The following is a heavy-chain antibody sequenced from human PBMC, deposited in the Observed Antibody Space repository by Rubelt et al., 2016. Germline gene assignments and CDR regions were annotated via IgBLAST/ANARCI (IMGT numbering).Heavy chain of an antibody. CDR3: VRGDLSNSLDQ. Sequence: EVQLVESGGGLVQPGGSLRLSCAASGFTFGSYSMNWVRQAPGKGLEWVSYISGSSVNKYYADSVRGRFTISRDNVRNSLYLQMTRLRAEDTAVYYCVRGDLSNSLDQWGQGTLVTASS. CDR2: ISGSSVNK. J-gene: IGHJ4*02. CDR1: GFTFGSYS. D-gene: IGHD3-3*01. V-gene: IGHV3-48*04.